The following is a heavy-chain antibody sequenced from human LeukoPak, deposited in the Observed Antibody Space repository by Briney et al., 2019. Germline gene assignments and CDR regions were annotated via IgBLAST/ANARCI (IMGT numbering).Heavy chain of an antibody. J-gene: IGHJ4*02. Sequence: GGSLRLSCAASGFTFSSYSMNWVRQAPGKGLEWVSSISSSSSYIYYADSVKGRFTISRDNAKNSLFLQMNSLRAEDTAVYYCAREGYWSSTTCLPDYWGQGTLITVSS. CDR1: GFTFSSYS. D-gene: IGHD2-2*01. CDR3: AREGYWSSTTCLPDY. CDR2: ISSSSSYI. V-gene: IGHV3-21*01.